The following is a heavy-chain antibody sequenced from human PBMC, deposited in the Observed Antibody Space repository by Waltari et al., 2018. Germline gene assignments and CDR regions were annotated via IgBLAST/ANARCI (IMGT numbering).Heavy chain of an antibody. CDR3: ASFITKYAFDI. Sequence: QVQLQESGPGLVKPSETLSLTCTVSGYSISSGYYWGWIRQPPGKGLEWIGSIYHSGSTYYNQSLKSRVTISVDTSKNQFSLKLSSVTAADTAVYYCASFITKYAFDIWGQGTMVTVSS. CDR1: GYSISSGYY. D-gene: IGHD3-22*01. CDR2: IYHSGST. V-gene: IGHV4-38-2*02. J-gene: IGHJ3*02.